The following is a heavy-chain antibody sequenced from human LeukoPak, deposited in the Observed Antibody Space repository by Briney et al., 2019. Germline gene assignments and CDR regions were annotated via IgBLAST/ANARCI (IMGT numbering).Heavy chain of an antibody. V-gene: IGHV3-7*01. CDR2: IKQDGSEK. D-gene: IGHD2-21*02. Sequence: PGGSLRLSCAASGFTFSSYWMSWVRQAPGKGLEWVANIKQDGSEKYYVDSVKGRFTISRDNAKNSLYLQMNSLRAEDTAVYYCAREYCGGDCYVLFDYWGQGTLVTISS. J-gene: IGHJ4*02. CDR3: AREYCGGDCYVLFDY. CDR1: GFTFSSYW.